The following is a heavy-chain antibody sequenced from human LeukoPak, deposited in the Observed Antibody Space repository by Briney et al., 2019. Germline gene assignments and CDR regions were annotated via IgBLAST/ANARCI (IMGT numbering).Heavy chain of an antibody. J-gene: IGHJ4*02. CDR3: AKERQTGDYFTSDF. CDR2: INGRGDNT. Sequence: QPGGSLRLSCAASGFTVSSNYMSWVRQAPGKGLEWVSAINGRGDNTFYADSVKGQFTISRDNSKSTVYLQMNSLRADDTAVYYCAKERQTGDYFTSDFWGQGTLVTVSS. CDR1: GFTVSSNY. V-gene: IGHV3-23*01. D-gene: IGHD4-17*01.